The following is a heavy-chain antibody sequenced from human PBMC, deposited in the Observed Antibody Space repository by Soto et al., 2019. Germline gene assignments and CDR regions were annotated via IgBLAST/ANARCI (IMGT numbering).Heavy chain of an antibody. J-gene: IGHJ4*02. V-gene: IGHV1-69*01. CDR1: GGTFSSYA. Sequence: QVQLVQSGAEVKKPGSSVKVSCKASGGTFSSYAISWVRQAPGQGLEWMGGIIPIFGTANYAQKFQGRVTITADESTSTAYMELSSLRSEDTAVYYCAREGVVVTPPGSYYFDYWGQGTLVTVSS. CDR3: AREGVVVTPPGSYYFDY. CDR2: IIPIFGTA. D-gene: IGHD2-21*02.